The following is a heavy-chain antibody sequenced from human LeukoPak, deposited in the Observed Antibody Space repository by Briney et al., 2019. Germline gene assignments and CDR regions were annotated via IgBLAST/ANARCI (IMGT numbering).Heavy chain of an antibody. CDR2: IYYSGST. V-gene: IGHV4-59*01. J-gene: IGHJ4*02. Sequence: SETLSLTCTVSVGSISSYYWSWIRQPPGKGLEWIGYIYYSGSTNSNPSLKSRVTISIDTSKNQFSLKLSSVTAADTAMYYCASHYGSGFDYWGQGTLVTVS. CDR3: ASHYGSGFDY. D-gene: IGHD3-10*01. CDR1: VGSISSYY.